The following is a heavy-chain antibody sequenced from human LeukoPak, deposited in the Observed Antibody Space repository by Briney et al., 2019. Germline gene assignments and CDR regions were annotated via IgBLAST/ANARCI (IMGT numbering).Heavy chain of an antibody. D-gene: IGHD3/OR15-3a*01. J-gene: IGHJ4*02. CDR2: IRYDGSKK. Sequence: GGSLRLSCAASGFTFSSYGVHWVRQAPGKGLEWVALIRYDGSKKDYADSVRGRFTISRDNSKNTLYLQMNSLRAEDTAMYYCVRTGDTERFDYWGQGTLVTVSS. V-gene: IGHV3-30*02. CDR1: GFTFSSYG. CDR3: VRTGDTERFDY.